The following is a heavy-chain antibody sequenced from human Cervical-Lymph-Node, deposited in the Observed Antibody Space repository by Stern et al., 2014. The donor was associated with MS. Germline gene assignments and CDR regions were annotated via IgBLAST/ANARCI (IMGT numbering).Heavy chain of an antibody. D-gene: IGHD2-2*01. CDR1: GFTFSRYA. CDR3: ARRSPTTCYDV. J-gene: IGHJ6*02. CDR2: ISNNGGNP. V-gene: IGHV3-64*01. Sequence: QLVQSGGGLVQPGGSLRLSCVASGFTFSRYAMHWVRQAPGKGLEYVSAISNNGGNPYYANSVKGRFPISRDDSENTLYLQMDSLRTEDMAVYYCARRSPTTCYDVWGPGTTVAVSS.